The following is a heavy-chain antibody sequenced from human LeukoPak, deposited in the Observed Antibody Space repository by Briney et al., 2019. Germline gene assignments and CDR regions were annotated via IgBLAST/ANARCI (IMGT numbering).Heavy chain of an antibody. CDR3: ARDRELAAYYYYGMDV. V-gene: IGHV1-69*13. D-gene: IGHD3-10*01. J-gene: IGHJ6*02. CDR1: GYTFTSYG. Sequence: ASVKVSCKASGYTFTSYGISWVRQAPGQGLEWMGGIIPIFGTANYAQKFQGRVTITADESTSTAYMELSSLRSEDTAVYYCARDRELAAYYYYGMDVWGQGTTVTVSS. CDR2: IIPIFGTA.